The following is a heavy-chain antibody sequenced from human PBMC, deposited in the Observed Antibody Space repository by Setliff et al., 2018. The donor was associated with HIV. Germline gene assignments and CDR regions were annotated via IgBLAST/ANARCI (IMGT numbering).Heavy chain of an antibody. CDR1: SGSISSYY. CDR2: IYYSGST. J-gene: IGHJ3*02. V-gene: IGHV4-59*01. CDR3: ARDRYYYDSSGYSGAFDI. D-gene: IGHD3-22*01. Sequence: ASETLSLTCTVSSGSISSYYWTWIRQPPGKGLEWIGYIYYSGSTNYNPSLKSRVTISVDTSKNQFSLKLSSVTAADTAVYYCARDRYYYDSSGYSGAFDIWGQGTMVTV.